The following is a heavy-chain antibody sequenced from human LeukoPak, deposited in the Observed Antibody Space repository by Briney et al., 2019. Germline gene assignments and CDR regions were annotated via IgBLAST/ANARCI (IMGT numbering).Heavy chain of an antibody. CDR2: ISYDGSNK. Sequence: GGSLRLSCAASGFTFSSYGMHWVRQAPGKGLEWVAVISYDGSNKYYADSVKGRFTISRDNSKNTLYLQMNSLRAEDTAVYYCAREDCEGDCYFDPWGQGTLVTVSS. D-gene: IGHD2-21*02. CDR3: AREDCEGDCYFDP. J-gene: IGHJ5*02. CDR1: GFTFSSYG. V-gene: IGHV3-30*03.